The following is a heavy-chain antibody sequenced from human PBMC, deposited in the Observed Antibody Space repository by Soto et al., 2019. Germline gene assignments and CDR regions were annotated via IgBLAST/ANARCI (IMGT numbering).Heavy chain of an antibody. V-gene: IGHV1-69*08. Sequence: QVQLVQSGAEVKKPGSSVKVSCKASGGTFSSYTISWVRQAPGQGLEWMGRIIPILGIANYTQKFQGRVTSTADKSPSQAYMERSNLRSEETAVYYCARDRGSSWYTPREYYGMDVWGQGTTVTVSS. CDR2: IIPILGIA. CDR1: GGTFSSYT. CDR3: ARDRGSSWYTPREYYGMDV. D-gene: IGHD6-13*01. J-gene: IGHJ6*02.